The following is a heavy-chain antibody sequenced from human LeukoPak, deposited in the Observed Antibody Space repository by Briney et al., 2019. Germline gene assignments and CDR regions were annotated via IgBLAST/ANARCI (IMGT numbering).Heavy chain of an antibody. CDR2: ISYNSGGR. CDR1: GVAFDNFA. V-gene: IGHV3-9*01. CDR3: VKDSIGEASGGMVV. Sequence: GGSLRLSCAASGVAFDNFAMHWVRRAPGKGLEWVSGISYNSGGRGYADSVKGRFTISRDNAKNSLYLQMNSLRSEDTALYYCVKDSIGEASGGMVVWGRGTTVTVSS. D-gene: IGHD3-10*01. J-gene: IGHJ6*02.